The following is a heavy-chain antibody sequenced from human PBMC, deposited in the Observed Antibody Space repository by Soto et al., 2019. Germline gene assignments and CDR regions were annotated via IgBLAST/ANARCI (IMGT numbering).Heavy chain of an antibody. CDR2: IYHSGST. D-gene: IGHD2-2*01. CDR3: ARVQYQDWFEA. J-gene: IGHJ5*02. CDR1: GGSISSGGYS. V-gene: IGHV4-30-2*01. Sequence: PLSLSCAVSGGSISSGGYSCSWILHPPGKGVEWIGYIYHSGSTYYNTAVKSRVTISVDRSTSQFSLKLRSVSAADTAVHYCARVQYQDWFEASGQATMITVSS.